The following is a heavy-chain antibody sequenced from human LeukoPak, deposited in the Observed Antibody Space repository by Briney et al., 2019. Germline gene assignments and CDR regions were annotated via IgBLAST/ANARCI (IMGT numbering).Heavy chain of an antibody. V-gene: IGHV3-53*01. CDR3: TRGDGYTYYFED. Sequence: GGSLRLSCAASGSTVSSNYMSWVRQAPGKGLEWVSSFYRGGNIYYADSVKGRFTISRDNSKNTLYLQMNSLRAGDTAVYYCTRGDGYTYYFEDWGQGTLVTVSS. CDR2: FYRGGNI. CDR1: GSTVSSNY. J-gene: IGHJ4*02. D-gene: IGHD5-24*01.